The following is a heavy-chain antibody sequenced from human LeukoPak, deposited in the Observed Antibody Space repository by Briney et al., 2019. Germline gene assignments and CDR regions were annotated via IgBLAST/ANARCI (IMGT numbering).Heavy chain of an antibody. J-gene: IGHJ4*02. CDR3: AKEDGRYPPVIDY. CDR1: GFTFSSYD. D-gene: IGHD6-19*01. CDR2: ISYDGSNK. V-gene: IGHV3-30*18. Sequence: PGGSLRLSCAASGFTFSSYDMHWVRQASGKGLEWVAVISYDGSNKYYADSVKGRFTISRDNSKNTLYMQMNSLRAEDTAVYYCAKEDGRYPPVIDYWGQGTLVTVSS.